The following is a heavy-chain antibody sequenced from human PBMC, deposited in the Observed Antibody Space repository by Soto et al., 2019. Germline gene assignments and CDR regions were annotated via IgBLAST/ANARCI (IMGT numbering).Heavy chain of an antibody. V-gene: IGHV3-21*01. D-gene: IGHD6-25*01. CDR3: ARGGRGYKKGDTFDI. J-gene: IGHJ3*02. CDR1: DSTFRSYS. Sequence: EVQLVESGGGLVKPGESLRLSCVASDSTFRSYSMKWVRQAPGRGLEWVSIISSGSSVIFYADSMKGRFTISRDNAKNSLYLQMNSLRAEDAAVYYCARGGRGYKKGDTFDIGGQGTMVTVSS. CDR2: ISSGSSVI.